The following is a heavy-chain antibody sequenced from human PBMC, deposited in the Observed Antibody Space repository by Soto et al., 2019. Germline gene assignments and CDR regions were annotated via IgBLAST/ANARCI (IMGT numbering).Heavy chain of an antibody. D-gene: IGHD3-10*01. CDR2: IYHSGST. CDR1: GGSISSGGYS. Sequence: QLQLQESGSGLVKPSQTLSLTCAVSGGSISSGGYSWSWIRQPPGKGLEWIGYIYHSGSTYYNPSVKGRVGISVDRATNRFSLKLSSVTAADTAVYYCARAHGSGWGAVDIWGQGTMVTVSS. V-gene: IGHV4-30-2*01. CDR3: ARAHGSGWGAVDI. J-gene: IGHJ3*02.